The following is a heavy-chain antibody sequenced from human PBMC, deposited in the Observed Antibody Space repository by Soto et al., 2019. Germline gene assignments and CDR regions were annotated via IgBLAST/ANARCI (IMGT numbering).Heavy chain of an antibody. CDR1: GGTFSSYT. Sequence: GASVKVSCKASGGTFSSYTISWVRQDPGQGLEWMGRIIPILSIANYAQKFQGSGTITADKSTSTAYMELSSLRSEDTAVYYCARAGLTIFGVVIIQSDAFDIWGQGTMVTVSS. D-gene: IGHD3-3*01. CDR3: ARAGLTIFGVVIIQSDAFDI. J-gene: IGHJ3*02. CDR2: IIPILSIA. V-gene: IGHV1-69*02.